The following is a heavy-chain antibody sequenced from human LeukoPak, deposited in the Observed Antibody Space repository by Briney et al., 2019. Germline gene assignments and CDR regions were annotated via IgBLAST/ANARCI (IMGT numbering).Heavy chain of an antibody. CDR3: AREVGATGGEDY. D-gene: IGHD1-26*01. Sequence: ASVKVSCKASGGTFSSYAISWVRQAPGQGLEWMGRIIPILGIANYAQKFQGRVTITADKSTSTAYMELSSLRSEDTAVYYCAREVGATGGEDYWGQGTLVTVSS. CDR2: IIPILGIA. J-gene: IGHJ4*02. CDR1: GGTFSSYA. V-gene: IGHV1-69*04.